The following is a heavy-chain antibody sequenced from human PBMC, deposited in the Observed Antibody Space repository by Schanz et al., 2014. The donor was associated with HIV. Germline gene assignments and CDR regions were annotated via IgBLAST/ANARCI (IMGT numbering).Heavy chain of an antibody. CDR2: INSDGRSA. D-gene: IGHD3-16*01. CDR3: ASGVRGHHYYYAMDV. V-gene: IGHV3-74*01. Sequence: EVQLVESGGGLVQPGGSLRLSCTASGFTFSNYWMHWVRQVPGKGLVWVSRINSDGRSANYADSVKGRFTISRDNAKNTLILQMNSLRAEDTAVYYCASGVRGHHYYYAMDVWGQGTTVTVSS. J-gene: IGHJ6*02. CDR1: GFTFSNYW.